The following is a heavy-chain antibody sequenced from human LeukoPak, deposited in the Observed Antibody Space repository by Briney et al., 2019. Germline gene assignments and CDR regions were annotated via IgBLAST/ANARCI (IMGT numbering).Heavy chain of an antibody. J-gene: IGHJ4*02. D-gene: IGHD3-3*01. Sequence: GGSLRLSCAASGFTFSDYYMSWVRQAPGKGLEWVGRIKSKPDGGATDYAAPVKGRFTISRDDSKSTLFLQMSSLKTEDTAVYYCATDMYYDFWSGYLARNWGQGTLVTVSS. CDR3: ATDMYYDFWSGYLARN. V-gene: IGHV3-15*01. CDR1: GFTFSDYY. CDR2: IKSKPDGGAT.